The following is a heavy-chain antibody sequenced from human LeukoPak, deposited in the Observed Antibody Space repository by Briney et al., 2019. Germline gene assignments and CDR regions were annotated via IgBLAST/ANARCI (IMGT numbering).Heavy chain of an antibody. CDR2: IYYSGST. CDR3: ARGLVDTAMVTYGMDV. D-gene: IGHD5-18*01. CDR1: GGSISSYY. V-gene: IGHV4-59*12. J-gene: IGHJ6*02. Sequence: RPSETLSLTCNVSGGSISSYYWSWIRQPPGKGLEWIGYIYYSGSTNYNPSLKSRVTISVDTSKNQFSLKLSSVTAADTAVYYCARGLVDTAMVTYGMDVWGQGTTVTVSS.